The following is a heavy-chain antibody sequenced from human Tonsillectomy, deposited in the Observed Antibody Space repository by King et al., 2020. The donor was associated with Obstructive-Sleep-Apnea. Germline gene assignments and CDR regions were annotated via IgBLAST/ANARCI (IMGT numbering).Heavy chain of an antibody. V-gene: IGHV3-43D*03. J-gene: IGHJ4*02. CDR3: AKDFDTNDSRDY. CDR2: FTWDGDTS. D-gene: IGHD2-8*01. Sequence: VQLVESGGVVIQPGGSLRLSCAASGFTFYDYAMHWVRQAPGGGLEWVSLFTWDGDTSYYADSVKSRFTISRDNSKNSLYLQMNNLRPEDTAFYYCAKDFDTNDSRDYRGQGTLVTVSS. CDR1: GFTFYDYA.